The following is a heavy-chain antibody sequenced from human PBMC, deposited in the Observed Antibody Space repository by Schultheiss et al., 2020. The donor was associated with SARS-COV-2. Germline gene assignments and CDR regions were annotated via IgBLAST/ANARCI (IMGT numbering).Heavy chain of an antibody. CDR3: ARARVPDY. Sequence: ASVKVSCKASGYTFTSYDINWVRQATGQGLEWMGWINPNSGGTNYAQKFQGRVTMTRDTSISTAYMELRSLISDDTAVYYCARARVPDYWGQGTLVTVSS. V-gene: IGHV1-2*02. CDR1: GYTFTSYD. J-gene: IGHJ4*02. D-gene: IGHD5/OR15-5a*01. CDR2: INPNSGGT.